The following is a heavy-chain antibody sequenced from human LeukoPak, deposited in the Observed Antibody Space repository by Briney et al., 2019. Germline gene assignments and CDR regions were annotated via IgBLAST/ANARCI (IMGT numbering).Heavy chain of an antibody. D-gene: IGHD3-9*01. CDR3: ATERYFDWLYHY. CDR2: IIPIFGTA. V-gene: IGHV1-69*13. CDR1: GGTLSSYA. J-gene: IGHJ4*02. Sequence: GASVKVSCKASGGTLSSYAISWVRQAPGQGLEWMGGIIPIFGTANYAQKFQGRVTITADESTSTAYMELSSLRSEDTAVYYCATERYFDWLYHYWGQGTLVTVSS.